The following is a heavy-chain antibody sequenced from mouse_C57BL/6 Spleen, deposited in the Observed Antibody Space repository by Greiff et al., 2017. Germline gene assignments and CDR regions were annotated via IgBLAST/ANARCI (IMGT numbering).Heavy chain of an antibody. V-gene: IGHV1-55*01. CDR3: ARGGKGFAY. Sequence: QVQLQQSGAELVKPGASVKMSCKASGYTFTSYWITWVKQRPGQGLEWIGDIYPGSGSTNYNEKFKSKATLTVDTSSSTAYMQLSSLTSADCAVYYGARGGKGFAYWGQGTLVTVSA. CDR1: GYTFTSYW. CDR2: IYPGSGST. J-gene: IGHJ3*01.